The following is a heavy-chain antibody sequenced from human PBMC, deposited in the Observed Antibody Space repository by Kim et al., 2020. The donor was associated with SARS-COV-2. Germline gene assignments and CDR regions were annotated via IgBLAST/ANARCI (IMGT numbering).Heavy chain of an antibody. Sequence: GGSLRLSCAASGCTFSSYAMSWVRQAPGKGLEWVSAISGSGGSTFYADSVKGRFTISRDNSKNTLYLQMNSLRAEDTAVYYCAKDHRSGWYEDYWGRGTLVTVSS. CDR2: ISGSGGST. CDR3: AKDHRSGWYEDY. J-gene: IGHJ4*02. V-gene: IGHV3-23*01. D-gene: IGHD6-19*01. CDR1: GCTFSSYA.